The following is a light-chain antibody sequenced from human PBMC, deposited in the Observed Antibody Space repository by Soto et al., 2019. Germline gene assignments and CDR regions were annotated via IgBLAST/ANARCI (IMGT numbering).Light chain of an antibody. CDR2: GAS. Sequence: EIVLTQSPDTLSLSPGERATLSCRASQSVRSSYLAWYQQKPGQAPRLLIYGASSRATGIPARFSGSGSGTEFTLTISSLQSEDFATYYCQQANSYPWTFGQGTKVDIK. CDR3: QQANSYPWT. CDR1: QSVRSSY. V-gene: IGKV3-20*01. J-gene: IGKJ1*01.